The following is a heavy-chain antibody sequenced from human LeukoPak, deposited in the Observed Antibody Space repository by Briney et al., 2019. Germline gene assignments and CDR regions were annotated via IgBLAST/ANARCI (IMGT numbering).Heavy chain of an antibody. J-gene: IGHJ6*02. CDR1: GFTFSSYG. CDR2: ISYDGSNK. D-gene: IGHD3-10*01. CDR3: ARGSSSYYGLDV. V-gene: IGHV3-30*03. Sequence: GGSLRLSCAASGFTFSSYGMHWVRQAPGKGLEWVAVISYDGSNKYYADSVKGRFTISRDNVKKSLYLQMNSLRVEDTAVYYCARGSSSYYGLDVWGQGTTVTVSS.